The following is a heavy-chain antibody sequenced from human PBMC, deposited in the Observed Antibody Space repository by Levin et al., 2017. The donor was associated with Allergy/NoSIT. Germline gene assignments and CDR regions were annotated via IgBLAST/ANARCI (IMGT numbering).Heavy chain of an antibody. CDR1: GYTFTSYY. V-gene: IGHV1-46*01. Sequence: ASVKVSCKASGYTFTSYYMHWVRQAPGQGLEWMGIINPSGGSTSYAQKFQGRVTMTRDTSTSTVYMELSSLRSEDTAVYYCAREYSSSSFWAVRGMDVWGQGTTVTVSS. D-gene: IGHD6-6*01. CDR2: INPSGGST. J-gene: IGHJ6*02. CDR3: AREYSSSSFWAVRGMDV.